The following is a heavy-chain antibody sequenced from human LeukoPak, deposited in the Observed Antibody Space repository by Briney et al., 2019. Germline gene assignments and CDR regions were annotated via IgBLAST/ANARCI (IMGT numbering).Heavy chain of an antibody. CDR2: IFYSGNT. Sequence: PSETLSLTCTVSGGSISSYYWSWIRQPPGKGLEWIGYIFYSGNTNYNPSLKSRVKISVDTSKNQFSLKLSSVTAADTAVYYRARLSPVARAYYFDYWGQGTLVTVSS. CDR3: ARLSPVARAYYFDY. J-gene: IGHJ4*02. CDR1: GGSISSYY. V-gene: IGHV4-59*08. D-gene: IGHD5-12*01.